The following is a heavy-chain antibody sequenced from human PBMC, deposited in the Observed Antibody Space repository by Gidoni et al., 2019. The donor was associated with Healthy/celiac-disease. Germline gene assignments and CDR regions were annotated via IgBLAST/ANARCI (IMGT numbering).Heavy chain of an antibody. J-gene: IGHJ4*02. CDR2: ISSNGGST. CDR3: VLKKDSSGYYSPFDY. CDR1: GFTFSSYA. V-gene: IGHV3-64D*06. D-gene: IGHD3-22*01. Sequence: EVQLVESGGGLVKPGGSLRLSCSASGFTFSSYAMHWVRQAPGKGLEYVSAISSNGGSTYYADSVKGRFTISRDNSKNTLYLQMSSLRAEDTAVYYCVLKKDSSGYYSPFDYWGQGTLVTVSS.